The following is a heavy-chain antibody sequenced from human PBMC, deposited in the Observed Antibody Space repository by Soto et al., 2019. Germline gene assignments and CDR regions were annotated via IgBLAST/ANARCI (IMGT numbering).Heavy chain of an antibody. J-gene: IGHJ4*02. CDR1: GGSISSYY. D-gene: IGHD3-10*01. V-gene: IGHV4-59*01. CDR3: ARDPGGY. Sequence: SETLSLTCTVSGGSISSYYWSWIRQPPGKGLEWIGYIYYSGSTNYNPSLKSRVTISVDTSKNQFSLKLSSVTAADTAVYYCARDPGGYWGQGTLVTVSS. CDR2: IYYSGST.